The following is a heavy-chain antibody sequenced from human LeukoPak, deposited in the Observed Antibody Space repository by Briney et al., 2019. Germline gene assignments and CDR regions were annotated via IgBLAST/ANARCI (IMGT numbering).Heavy chain of an antibody. D-gene: IGHD3-22*01. CDR3: ATTRYHDSTGYYLHY. Sequence: PGRSLRLSCAASGFTFSSYGMHWVRQAPGKGLGWVAVISYDENNKYYADSVKGRFTISRDNAKNTLYPQMNSLRAEDTAVYYCATTRYHDSTGYYLHYWGQGTLVTVSS. J-gene: IGHJ4*02. CDR1: GFTFSSYG. V-gene: IGHV3-30*03. CDR2: ISYDENNK.